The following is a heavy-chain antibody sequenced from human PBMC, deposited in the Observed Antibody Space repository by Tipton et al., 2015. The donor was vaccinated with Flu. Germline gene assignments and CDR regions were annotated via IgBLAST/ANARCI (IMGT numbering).Heavy chain of an antibody. V-gene: IGHV3-74*01. J-gene: IGHJ4*02. CDR2: INSDGSST. CDR1: GFTFSSYW. CDR3: ASGLGSLGSSRRGAYFDY. Sequence: SLRLSCAASGFTFSSYWMHWVRQAPGKGLVWVSRINSDGSSTSYADSVKGRFTISRDNAKNTLYLQMNSPRAEDTAAYYCASGLGSLGSSRRGAYFDYWGQGSLVPVSS. D-gene: IGHD3/OR15-3a*01.